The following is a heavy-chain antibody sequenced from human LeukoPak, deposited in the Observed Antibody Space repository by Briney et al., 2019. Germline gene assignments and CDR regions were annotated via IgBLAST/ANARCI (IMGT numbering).Heavy chain of an antibody. J-gene: IGHJ5*02. Sequence: PGGSLRLSCAASGFTFSSYEMNWVRQAPGKGLEWVSYISSSGSIIYYADSVEGRFTISRDNAKNSLYLQMDSLRGEDTAFYYCARARSISSWSGESWFDPWGQGTLVTVSS. V-gene: IGHV3-48*03. D-gene: IGHD6-13*01. CDR1: GFTFSSYE. CDR3: ARARSISSWSGESWFDP. CDR2: ISSSGSII.